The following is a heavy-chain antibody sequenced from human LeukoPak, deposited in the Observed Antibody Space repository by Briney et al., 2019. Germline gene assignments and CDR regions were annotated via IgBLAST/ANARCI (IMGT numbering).Heavy chain of an antibody. D-gene: IGHD3-22*01. J-gene: IGHJ4*01. CDR1: GGSFSGYY. Sequence: SETLSLTCAVFGGSFSGYYWNWIRQPPGKGLEWIGEINHSGSTNYNPSLKSRVTISLDTSKNQFSLSMTSVTAADTAVYFCATTWYYDSRGYLFDDWGHGTLVTVSS. CDR3: ATTWYYDSRGYLFDD. V-gene: IGHV4-34*01. CDR2: INHSGST.